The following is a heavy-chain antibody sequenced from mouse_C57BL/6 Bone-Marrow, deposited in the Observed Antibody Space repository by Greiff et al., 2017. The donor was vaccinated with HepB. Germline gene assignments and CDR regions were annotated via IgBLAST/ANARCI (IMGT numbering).Heavy chain of an antibody. V-gene: IGHV5-6*01. CDR3: TRDRFDYYFDY. CDR2: INTGGNYT. D-gene: IGHD2-14*01. CDR1: GFTFSTSG. J-gene: IGHJ2*01. Sequence: EVHLVESGGDLVKPGGSLKLSCAASGFTFSTSGMSWVRQTPDKRLEWVATINTGGNYTYYPDSVKGRCTISKDTAKNTLFLLMNSLKSEDSAIYYCTRDRFDYYFDYWGQGTTLTVSS.